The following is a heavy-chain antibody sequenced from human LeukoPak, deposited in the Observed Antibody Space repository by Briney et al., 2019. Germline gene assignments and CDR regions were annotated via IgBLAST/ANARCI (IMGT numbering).Heavy chain of an antibody. J-gene: IGHJ4*02. V-gene: IGHV4-4*07. D-gene: IGHD3-16*02. CDR3: ARGMITFGGVIVTARYFDY. Sequence: SETLSLTCTVSGGSISSYYWSWIRQPAGKGLEWIGRIYTSGSTNYNPSLKSRVTMSVDTSKNQFSLKLSSVTAADTAVYCCARGMITFGGVIVTARYFDYWGQGTLVTVSS. CDR1: GGSISSYY. CDR2: IYTSGST.